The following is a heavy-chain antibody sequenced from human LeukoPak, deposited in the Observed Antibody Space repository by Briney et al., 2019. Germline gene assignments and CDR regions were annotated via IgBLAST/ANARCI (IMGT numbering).Heavy chain of an antibody. V-gene: IGHV1-24*01. CDR3: ATGYDSSGYHYYFDY. J-gene: IGHJ4*02. CDR1: GYTLTELS. D-gene: IGHD3-22*01. CDR2: FGPEDGET. Sequence: ASVKVSCKVSGYTLTELSMHWVRQAPGKGLEWMGGFGPEDGETIYAQKFQSRVTMTEDTSTDTAYMELSSLRSEDTAVYYCATGYDSSGYHYYFDYWGQGTLVTVSS.